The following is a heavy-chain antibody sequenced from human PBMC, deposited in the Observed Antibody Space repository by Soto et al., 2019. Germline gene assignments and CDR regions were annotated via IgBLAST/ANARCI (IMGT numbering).Heavy chain of an antibody. D-gene: IGHD1-7*01. CDR1: GYTFTGYY. J-gene: IGHJ6*02. V-gene: IGHV1-2*04. Sequence: GASVKVSCKASGYTFTGYYMHWVRQAPGQGLEWMGWINPNSGGTNYAQKFQGWVTMTRDTSISTAYMELSRLRSDDTAVYYCARDQWRWNYSYYYYGMDVWGQGTTVTVSS. CDR2: INPNSGGT. CDR3: ARDQWRWNYSYYYYGMDV.